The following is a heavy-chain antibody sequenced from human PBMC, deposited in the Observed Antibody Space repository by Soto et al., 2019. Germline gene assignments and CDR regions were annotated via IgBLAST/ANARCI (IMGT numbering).Heavy chain of an antibody. J-gene: IGHJ6*02. D-gene: IGHD3-10*01. CDR2: IIPILGIA. CDR3: ARCRGSYGMDV. CDR1: GGTFSSYT. Sequence: QVQLVQSGAEVKKPGSSVKVSCKASGGTFSSYTISWVRQAPGQGLEWMGRIIPILGIANYAQKFQGRVTITADKTTSTAYMELSSLRSEDTAVYYCARCRGSYGMDVWGQGTTVTVSS. V-gene: IGHV1-69*02.